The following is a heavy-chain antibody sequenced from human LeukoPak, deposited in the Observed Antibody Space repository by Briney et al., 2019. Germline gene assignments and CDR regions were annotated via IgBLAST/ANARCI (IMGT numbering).Heavy chain of an antibody. CDR1: GFTFNTYA. Sequence: GGSLRLSCAASGFTFNTYAMSWVRQAPGKGLEWVSLISGSDGSTYYADSVKGRFTISRDNSKNTLYLQLKRLRVEDTALYYCAKSRFRSSDAFDIWGQGTMVTVSS. V-gene: IGHV3-23*01. CDR3: AKSRFRSSDAFDI. D-gene: IGHD5-24*01. J-gene: IGHJ3*02. CDR2: ISGSDGST.